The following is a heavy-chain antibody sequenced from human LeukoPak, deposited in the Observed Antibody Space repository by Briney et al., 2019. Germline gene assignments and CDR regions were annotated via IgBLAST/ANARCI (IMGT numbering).Heavy chain of an antibody. J-gene: IGHJ5*02. CDR1: GFTFSDNY. V-gene: IGHV3-11*01. CDR3: ARGPLTWFDP. Sequence: GESLRLSCAASGFTFSDNYMSWIRQAPGKGLEWVSYISSGGTTIYYADSVKGRFTISRDNAKKSLYLQMNSLTAEDTAVYYCARGPLTWFDPWGQGTLVTVSS. CDR2: ISSGGTTI.